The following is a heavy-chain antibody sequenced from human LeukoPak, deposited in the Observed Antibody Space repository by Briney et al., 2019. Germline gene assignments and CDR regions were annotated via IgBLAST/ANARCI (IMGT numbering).Heavy chain of an antibody. CDR1: GFTFSSYG. V-gene: IGHV3-30*02. D-gene: IGHD2/OR15-2a*01. Sequence: GGSLTLSCAASGFTFSSYGMHWVRQAPGKGLEWVAFIRYDGSNKYYADSVKGRFTISRDNSKNALYLQMNSLRAEDTAVYYCAKDIVRGAITRKSPYDYWGQGTLVTVSS. CDR3: AKDIVRGAITRKSPYDY. CDR2: IRYDGSNK. J-gene: IGHJ4*02.